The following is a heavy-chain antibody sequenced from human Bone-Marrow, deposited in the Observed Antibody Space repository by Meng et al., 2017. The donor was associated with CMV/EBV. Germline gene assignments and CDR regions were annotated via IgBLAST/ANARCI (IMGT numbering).Heavy chain of an antibody. Sequence: ISWVRQAPGQGLEWMGGIIPILGIANYAQKFQGRVTITADKSTSTAYMELSSLRSEDTAVYYCASSLRWTKLAARGDYYYYYGMDVWGQGTTVTVSS. CDR2: IIPILGIA. D-gene: IGHD6-6*01. V-gene: IGHV1-69*10. J-gene: IGHJ6*02. CDR3: ASSLRWTKLAARGDYYYYYGMDV.